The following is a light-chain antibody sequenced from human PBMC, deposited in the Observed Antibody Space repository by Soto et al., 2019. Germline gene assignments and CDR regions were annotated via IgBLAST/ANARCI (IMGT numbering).Light chain of an antibody. CDR2: VAS. CDR3: QQYNNWPLEFT. Sequence: EIVMTQSPATLSVSPGERATLSCRASQRVSSNLAWYQQNPGQAPRILIYVASTRATGIPARFSGSGSGTEFTLTICSLQSEDFAVYYCQQYNNWPLEFTFGQGTKLEIK. J-gene: IGKJ2*01. CDR1: QRVSSN. V-gene: IGKV3-15*01.